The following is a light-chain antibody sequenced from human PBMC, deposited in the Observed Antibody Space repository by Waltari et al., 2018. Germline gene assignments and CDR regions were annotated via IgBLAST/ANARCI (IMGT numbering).Light chain of an antibody. CDR2: GAS. V-gene: IGKV3-15*01. Sequence: EIVMTPSPATLSVSPGERATLSCRASQSVSSNLAWYQQKPGQAPRLLIHGASTRATGIAARFSGSGSGTDFNLTISSLQSEDFAVYYCQQYNNWPPRYTFGQGTKLEIK. CDR1: QSVSSN. J-gene: IGKJ2*01. CDR3: QQYNNWPPRYT.